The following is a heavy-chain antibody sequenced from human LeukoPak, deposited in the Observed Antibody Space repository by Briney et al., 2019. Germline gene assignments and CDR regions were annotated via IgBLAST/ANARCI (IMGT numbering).Heavy chain of an antibody. Sequence: GGSLRLSCAASGFTFSSYGMHWVRQAPGKGLEWVAFIRYDGSNKYYADSVKGRFTISRDNSKNTLYLQMNSLRAEDTAVYYCARDSSSSWYGPYYYYGMDVWGQGTTVTVSS. D-gene: IGHD6-13*01. CDR2: IRYDGSNK. CDR1: GFTFSSYG. J-gene: IGHJ6*02. V-gene: IGHV3-30*02. CDR3: ARDSSSSWYGPYYYYGMDV.